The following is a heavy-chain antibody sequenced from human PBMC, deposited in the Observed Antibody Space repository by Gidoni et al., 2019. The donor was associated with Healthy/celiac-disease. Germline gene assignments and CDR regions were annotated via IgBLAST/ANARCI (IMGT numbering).Heavy chain of an antibody. D-gene: IGHD2-8*01. J-gene: IGHJ4*02. CDR3: AKGLGYCTNGVCDPT. V-gene: IGHV3-9*01. CDR1: GFNFDDYA. CDR2: ISWNSGSI. Sequence: DVQLVESGGGLVQPGRSLRLSCAASGFNFDDYAMHWVRQAPGKGLEWVSGISWNSGSIGYADSVKGRFTISRDNAKNSLYLQMNSLRAEDTALYYCAKGLGYCTNGVCDPTWGQGTLVTVSS.